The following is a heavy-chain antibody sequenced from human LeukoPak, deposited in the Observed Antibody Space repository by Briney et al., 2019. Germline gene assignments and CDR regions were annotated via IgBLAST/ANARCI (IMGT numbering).Heavy chain of an antibody. V-gene: IGHV3-30*02. CDR1: GFTFSSYS. CDR2: IRYDGSNK. D-gene: IGHD3-22*01. J-gene: IGHJ3*02. Sequence: GGSLRLSCAASGFTFSSYSMHWVRQAPGKGLEWVAFIRYDGSNKYYADSVKGRFTISRDNSKNTLYLQMNSLRAEDTAVYYCAKVKYDSQRGAFDIWGQGTMVTVSS. CDR3: AKVKYDSQRGAFDI.